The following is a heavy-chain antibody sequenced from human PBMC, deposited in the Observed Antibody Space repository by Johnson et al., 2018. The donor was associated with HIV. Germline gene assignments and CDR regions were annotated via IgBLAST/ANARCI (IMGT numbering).Heavy chain of an antibody. J-gene: IGHJ3*02. CDR1: GFTVSSNY. D-gene: IGHD6-19*01. CDR2: IYSGGST. CDR3: ARDNYSSGLYWAFGDAFDI. V-gene: IGHV3-53*04. Sequence: DVQVVESGGGVVQPGRSLRLSCAASGFTVSSNYMSWVRQAPGKGLEWVSVIYSGGSTYYADSVKGRFTISRDNSKNTLYLQMNSLRAEDTALYYCARDNYSSGLYWAFGDAFDIWGQGTMVTVSS.